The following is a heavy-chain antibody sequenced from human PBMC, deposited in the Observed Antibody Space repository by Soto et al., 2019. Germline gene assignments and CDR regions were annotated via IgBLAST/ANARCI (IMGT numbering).Heavy chain of an antibody. V-gene: IGHV4-59*01. D-gene: IGHD3-16*01. J-gene: IGHJ5*02. CDR2: IYYSGST. CDR3: ARDLGGWFDP. Sequence: PSETLSLTCTVSGGSISSYYWSWIRQPPGKGLEWIGYIYYSGSTNYNPSLKSRVTISVDTSKNQFSLKLSSVTAVDTAVYYCARDLGGWFDPWGQGTLVTVSS. CDR1: GGSISSYY.